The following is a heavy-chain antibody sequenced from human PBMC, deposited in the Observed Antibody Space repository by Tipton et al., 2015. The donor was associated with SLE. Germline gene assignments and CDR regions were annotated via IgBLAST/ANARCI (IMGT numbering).Heavy chain of an antibody. CDR3: ARAPPGPPGSSSSGGLNWFDA. J-gene: IGHJ5*02. CDR1: GYSISSGYY. V-gene: IGHV4-38-2*01. CDR2: IYHSGNT. Sequence: GLVKPSETLFLTCAVSGYSISSGYYWGWIRQSPGKGLEWIGSIYHSGNTYYNPSLKSRVTISVDTSKNKFSLNLTSVTAADSAVYYCARAPPGPPGSSSSGGLNWFDAWGQGTLVTVSS. D-gene: IGHD6-6*01.